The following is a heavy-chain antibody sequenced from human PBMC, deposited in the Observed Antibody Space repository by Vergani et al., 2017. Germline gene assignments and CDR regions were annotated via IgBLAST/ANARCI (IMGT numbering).Heavy chain of an antibody. CDR1: GGSFSGYY. CDR2: INHSGST. CDR3: ARGDSSGWYGY. J-gene: IGHJ4*02. Sequence: QVQLQQWGAGLLKPSETLSLTCAVYGGSFSGYYWSWIRPPPGKGLEWIGEINHSGSTNYNPSLKSRVTISVDTSKNQFSLKLSSVTAADTAVYYCARGDSSGWYGYWGQGTLVTVSS. D-gene: IGHD6-19*01. V-gene: IGHV4-34*01.